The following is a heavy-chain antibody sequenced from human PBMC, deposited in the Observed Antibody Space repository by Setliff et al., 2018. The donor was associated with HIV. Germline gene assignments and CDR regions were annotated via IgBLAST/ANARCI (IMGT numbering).Heavy chain of an antibody. CDR2: IFHSGDT. J-gene: IGHJ4*02. V-gene: IGHV4-31*03. Sequence: SETLSLTCSVSGVSVGSGDYYWHWIRQHPEKALEWIGYIFHSGDTYYNPSLKSRISMSVDTSKNQFSLELTSLTAADTAVYYCATRPRIAARPFDNWGQGMLVTVSS. CDR3: ATRPRIAARPFDN. CDR1: GVSVGSGDYY. D-gene: IGHD6-6*01.